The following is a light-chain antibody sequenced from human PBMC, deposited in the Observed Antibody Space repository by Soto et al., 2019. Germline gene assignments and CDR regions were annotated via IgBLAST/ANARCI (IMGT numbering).Light chain of an antibody. Sequence: QSALTQPPSASGSPGQSVTISCTGSSSDVGGYNFVSWYQQHPGKAPKLMVFEVSNRPSGVPDRFSGSKSGNTASLTVSGLQAEDEADYYCSSFGGSNNYVVFGGGTKLTVL. CDR1: SSDVGGYNF. J-gene: IGLJ2*01. CDR2: EVS. CDR3: SSFGGSNNYVV. V-gene: IGLV2-8*01.